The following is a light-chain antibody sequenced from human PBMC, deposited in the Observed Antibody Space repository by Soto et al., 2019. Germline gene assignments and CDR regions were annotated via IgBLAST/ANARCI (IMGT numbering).Light chain of an antibody. V-gene: IGLV1-44*01. Sequence: QSALTQPASVSGTPGQRVTISCSGGKSDIGSNTVFWFQHVPGTAPRLLIYTNNQRPSGVPDRFSGSKSDTSASLAISGLQSEDEADYFCATWDGILNVCVFGGGTQLTVL. J-gene: IGLJ7*01. CDR3: ATWDGILNVCV. CDR2: TNN. CDR1: KSDIGSNT.